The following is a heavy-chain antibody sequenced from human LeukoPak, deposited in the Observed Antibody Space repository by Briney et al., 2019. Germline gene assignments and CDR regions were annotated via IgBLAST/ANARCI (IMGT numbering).Heavy chain of an antibody. CDR3: AKTTYYDILTGYSDV. V-gene: IGHV3-23*01. CDR1: GFTFSRYA. J-gene: IGHJ6*04. CDR2: ISGSGGST. Sequence: GGSLRLSCAASGFTFSRYAMSWVGQAPGEGREGVAAISGSGGSTYYADSVKGRFTISRDNSKNTLYLQMNSLRAEDTAVYYCAKTTYYDILTGYSDVWGKGTTVTVSS. D-gene: IGHD3-9*01.